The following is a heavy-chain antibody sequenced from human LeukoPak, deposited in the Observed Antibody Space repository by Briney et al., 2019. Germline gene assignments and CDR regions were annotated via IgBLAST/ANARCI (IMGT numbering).Heavy chain of an antibody. CDR2: ISYDGSNK. D-gene: IGHD3-3*01. CDR1: GFTFSRYG. J-gene: IGHJ6*02. V-gene: IGHV3-30*18. CDR3: AKEGFGSYGMDV. Sequence: GGSLRLSCAASGFTFSRYGMHWVGQAPGKGREGVAGISYDGSNKYYADSVKGRFTISRDNSKHTLYLQMNTLRAEDTAVYYCAKEGFGSYGMDVWGQGTTVTVSS.